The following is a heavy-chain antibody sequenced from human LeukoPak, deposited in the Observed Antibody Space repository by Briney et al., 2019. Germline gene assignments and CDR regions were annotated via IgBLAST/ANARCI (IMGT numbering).Heavy chain of an antibody. D-gene: IGHD4-23*01. CDR1: GGSISSSSYY. Sequence: SETLSLTCTVSGGSISSSSYYWGWIRQPPGKGLEWIGSIYYSGSTYYNPSLKSRVTISVDTSKNQFSLKLSSVTAADTAVYYCARQEGGGNSWGAFDIWGQRTMVTVSS. V-gene: IGHV4-39*01. J-gene: IGHJ3*02. CDR3: ARQEGGGNSWGAFDI. CDR2: IYYSGST.